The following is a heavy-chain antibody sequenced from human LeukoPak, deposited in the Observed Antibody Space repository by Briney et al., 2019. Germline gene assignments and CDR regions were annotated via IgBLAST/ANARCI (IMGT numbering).Heavy chain of an antibody. CDR1: GGSISRSSYY. J-gene: IGHJ3*02. D-gene: IGHD2-15*01. CDR3: ARRYCSGGSCYSERGAFDI. V-gene: IGHV4-39*07. CDR2: IYYSGTT. Sequence: SETLSLTCTVSGGSISRSSYYWGWIRQPPGKGLEWIGSIYYSGTTYYNPSLKSRVTISVDTSKNQFSLKLSSVTAADTAVYYCARRYCSGGSCYSERGAFDIWGQGTMVTVSS.